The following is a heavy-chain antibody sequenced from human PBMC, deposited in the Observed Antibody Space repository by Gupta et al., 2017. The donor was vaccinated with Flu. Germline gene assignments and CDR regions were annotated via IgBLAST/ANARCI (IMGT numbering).Heavy chain of an antibody. V-gene: IGHV3-30*18. CDR1: GFTFSSYG. CDR3: AKDLRKIWPNSPYYDGMDV. D-gene: IGHD3-10*01. Sequence: QVQLVESGGGVVQPGRSLRLSCAASGFTFSSYGIHWVRQAPGKGLEWVAVISFDGSNKYYADSVKGRFTISRDKSKKTVHLQMNGLRAEDTALYYCAKDLRKIWPNSPYYDGMDVWGQGTSVTVSS. CDR2: ISFDGSNK. J-gene: IGHJ6*02.